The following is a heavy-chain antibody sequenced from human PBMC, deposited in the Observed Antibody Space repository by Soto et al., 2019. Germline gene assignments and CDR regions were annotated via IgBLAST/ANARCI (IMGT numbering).Heavy chain of an antibody. J-gene: IGHJ6*02. CDR3: ARVVMTTVPASSYYGMDL. Sequence: QVQLVQSGAEVKKPGSSVTVSCKASGGTFSSYAISWVRQAPGQGLEWMGRIIPFIGTANYAQKFQGRVTITADESTSTAYMELTSLRSEDTDVYYCARVVMTTVPASSYYGMDLWGQGTTVTVSS. V-gene: IGHV1-69*18. D-gene: IGHD4-4*01. CDR2: IIPFIGTA. CDR1: GGTFSSYA.